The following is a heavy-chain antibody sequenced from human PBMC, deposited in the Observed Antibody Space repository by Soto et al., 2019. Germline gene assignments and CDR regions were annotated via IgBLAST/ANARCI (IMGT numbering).Heavy chain of an antibody. Sequence: GGSLRLSCAASLSNFNIAWLSWIRQAPGKGLEWVGRIKNNADGGTTDNAAPVKDRFIISRDDSRSTLYLQMNSLEIGDTAMYYCTSMNDRDAFQIWGQETMVTVS. V-gene: IGHV3-15*01. J-gene: IGHJ3*02. CDR2: IKNNADGGTT. CDR1: LSNFNIAW. D-gene: IGHD1-1*01. CDR3: TSMNDRDAFQI.